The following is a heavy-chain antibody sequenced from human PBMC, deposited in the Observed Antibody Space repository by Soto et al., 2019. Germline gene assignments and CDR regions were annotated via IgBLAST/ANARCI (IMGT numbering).Heavy chain of an antibody. J-gene: IGHJ4*02. Sequence: EVQLLESGGGLVQPGGSLRLSCAASGFTFSTYAMIWVRQAPGKGLEWVSVITGSGGSTYYADSVKGRFTISRDTSKNTLFLQMNRLRAEDTVVYYCAKDRYGDYGGIDYWGQGTMVTVSS. CDR2: ITGSGGST. CDR3: AKDRYGDYGGIDY. CDR1: GFTFSTYA. V-gene: IGHV3-23*01. D-gene: IGHD4-17*01.